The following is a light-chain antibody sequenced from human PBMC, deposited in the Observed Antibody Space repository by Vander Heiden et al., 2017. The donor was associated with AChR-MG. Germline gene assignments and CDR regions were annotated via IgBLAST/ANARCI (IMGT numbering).Light chain of an antibody. V-gene: IGLV3-1*01. CDR3: QAWDSSTVV. J-gene: IGLJ2*01. CDR1: KLRDKY. Sequence: SYELTQPPSVSVSPGQTGSITCSGAKLRDKYACWYQQKPGQSPVLVIYQDSKRPSGIPGRFAGSNSENTATLTISGTQAMDEADYYCQAWDSSTVVFGGGTKLTVL. CDR2: QDS.